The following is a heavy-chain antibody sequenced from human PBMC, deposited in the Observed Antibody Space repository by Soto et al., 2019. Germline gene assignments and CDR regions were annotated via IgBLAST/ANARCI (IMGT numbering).Heavy chain of an antibody. Sequence: EVHLLESGGALVQPGGSLRLSCAASGFTFSNHAMNWVRQAPGKGLEWLSAISGNANDIYYADSVKGRFTISKDSSTNTVFVQMNSLRAEDTALYCCSMKRSGSWSMGCFDSWGQGTLVTVSS. CDR3: SMKRSGSWSMGCFDS. CDR2: ISGNANDI. CDR1: GFTFSNHA. V-gene: IGHV3-23*01. D-gene: IGHD3-16*01. J-gene: IGHJ4*02.